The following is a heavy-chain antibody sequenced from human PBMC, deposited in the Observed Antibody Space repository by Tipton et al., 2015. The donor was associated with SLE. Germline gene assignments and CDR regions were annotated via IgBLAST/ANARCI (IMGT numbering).Heavy chain of an antibody. V-gene: IGHV4-39*07. J-gene: IGHJ3*02. D-gene: IGHD3-22*01. Sequence: TLSLTCTVSGGSISSINYFWGWIRQPPGKGLEWIGTIYYSGSTYYNLSLKSRVTISVDTSRNQFSLRLISVTAADTAVYYCARGFYTDTSGNYGCFDIWGQGTMVPVSS. CDR1: GGSISSINYF. CDR3: ARGFYTDTSGNYGCFDI. CDR2: IYYSGST.